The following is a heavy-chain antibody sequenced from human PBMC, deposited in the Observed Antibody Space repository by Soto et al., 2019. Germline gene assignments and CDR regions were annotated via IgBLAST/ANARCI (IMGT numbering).Heavy chain of an antibody. Sequence: GGSLRLSCAASGFTFSSYAMSWVRQAPGKGLEWVSAISGSGGSTYYADSVKGRFTISRDNSKNTLYLQMNSLRAEDTALYYCAKIRTRYGSGSYRTDAFDIWGQGTMVTVSS. J-gene: IGHJ3*02. CDR1: GFTFSSYA. D-gene: IGHD3-10*01. CDR2: ISGSGGST. CDR3: AKIRTRYGSGSYRTDAFDI. V-gene: IGHV3-23*01.